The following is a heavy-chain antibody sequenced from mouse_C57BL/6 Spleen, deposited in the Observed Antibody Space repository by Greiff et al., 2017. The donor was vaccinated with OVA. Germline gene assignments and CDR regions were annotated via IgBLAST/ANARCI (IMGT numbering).Heavy chain of an antibody. CDR2: INPRAGDT. CDR3: ARAEGDHEWFAY. V-gene: IGHV1-80*01. J-gene: IGHJ3*01. D-gene: IGHD3-3*01. CDR1: GYAFTSYW. Sequence: VQLQQSGAELVRPGSSVKISCKASGYAFTSYWMHWVKQRPGQGLEWIGQINPRAGDTNYNQKFKDKATLTADKSSSTAYMQLSSLTSEDSAVYYCARAEGDHEWFAYWGQGTLLTVSA.